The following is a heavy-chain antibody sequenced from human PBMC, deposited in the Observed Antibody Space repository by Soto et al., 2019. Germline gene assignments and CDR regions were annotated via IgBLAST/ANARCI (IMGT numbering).Heavy chain of an antibody. CDR3: ARDRRKVLLWFGGGGMDV. D-gene: IGHD3-10*01. CDR1: GFTFSSYW. Sequence: EVQLVESGGGLVQPGGSLRLSCAASGFTFSSYWMSWVRQAPGKGLEWVANIKQDGSEKYYVDSVKGRFTISRDNAKNSRYLQMNSLRAEDTAVYYCARDRRKVLLWFGGGGMDVWGQGTTVTVSS. J-gene: IGHJ6*02. V-gene: IGHV3-7*03. CDR2: IKQDGSEK.